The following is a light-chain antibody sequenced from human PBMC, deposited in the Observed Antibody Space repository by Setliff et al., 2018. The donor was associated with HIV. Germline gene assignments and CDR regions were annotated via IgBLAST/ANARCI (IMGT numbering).Light chain of an antibody. Sequence: STGTLSLSPGERATLTCWASQTVTNNFLAWYQQKPGQAPRLLIYYRSRRTTGIPDRFSVSVSGTDFTLTIRSLEPEDSAVYYCQQFDGSLITFGQGTRLESK. CDR3: QQFDGSLIT. J-gene: IGKJ5*01. CDR1: QTVTNNF. V-gene: IGKV3-20*01. CDR2: YRS.